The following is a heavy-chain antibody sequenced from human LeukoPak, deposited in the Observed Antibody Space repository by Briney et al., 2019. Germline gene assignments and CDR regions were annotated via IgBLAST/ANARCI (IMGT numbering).Heavy chain of an antibody. Sequence: SETLSLTCSISVGSISNYYWNWLRQPAGKGLEWIGRVHAGVTTKYNPSLNSRVTMSLDTSTNQFSLRLSSVTAADTAVYYCTRGGVPGAGNWFDPWSQGILVTVSS. J-gene: IGHJ5*02. CDR3: TRGGVPGAGNWFDP. CDR2: VHAGVTT. CDR1: VGSISNYY. D-gene: IGHD1-26*01. V-gene: IGHV4-4*07.